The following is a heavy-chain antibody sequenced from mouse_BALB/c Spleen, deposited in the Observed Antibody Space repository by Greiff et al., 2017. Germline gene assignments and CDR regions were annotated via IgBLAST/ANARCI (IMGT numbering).Heavy chain of an antibody. Sequence: QVHVKQSGSELRSPGSSVKLSCKDFDSEVFPIAYMCWVRQKPGHGFEWIGDILPSIGRTIYGEKFEDKATLDADTVSNTAYLELNSLTSEDSAIYYCARSTTVVATPYWYFDVWGAGTTVTVSS. CDR2: ILPSIGRT. CDR3: ARSTTVVATPYWYFDV. CDR1: DSEVFPIAY. D-gene: IGHD1-1*01. J-gene: IGHJ1*01. V-gene: IGHV15-2*02.